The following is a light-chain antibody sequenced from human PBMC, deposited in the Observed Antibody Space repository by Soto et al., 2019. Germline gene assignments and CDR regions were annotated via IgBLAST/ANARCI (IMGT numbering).Light chain of an antibody. Sequence: EIVLTQSPDTLSLSPGERATLSCRAIQSVSSSYLAWYQQTPGQAPRLLIYGTSNRATGIPDRFIGSGSGTDFTLTISRLEPEDFAVYYCQQYGNSRWTFGQGTKV. CDR2: GTS. CDR1: QSVSSSY. CDR3: QQYGNSRWT. V-gene: IGKV3-20*01. J-gene: IGKJ1*01.